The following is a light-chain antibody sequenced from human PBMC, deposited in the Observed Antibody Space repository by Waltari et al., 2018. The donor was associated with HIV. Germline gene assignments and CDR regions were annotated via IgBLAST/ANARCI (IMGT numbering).Light chain of an antibody. Sequence: SYILTQSPSVSVAPGKTAKISCGGDNVGSKRVPWYQQKPGQAPLLVMYDDAARTSGIPARFSGSNSGNTATLTITRVEVGDEADYYCQVWDFTTDHVVFGGGTKLTVL. CDR2: DDA. CDR1: NVGSKR. J-gene: IGLJ3*02. V-gene: IGLV3-21*03. CDR3: QVWDFTTDHVV.